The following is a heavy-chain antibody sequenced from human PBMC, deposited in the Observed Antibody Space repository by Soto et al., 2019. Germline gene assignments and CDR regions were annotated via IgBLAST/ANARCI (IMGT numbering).Heavy chain of an antibody. J-gene: IGHJ4*02. V-gene: IGHV3-23*01. CDR3: AKDLPYFDS. CDR2: IRGSGGRT. CDR1: GFTFRSYA. Sequence: PGGSLRLSCAASGFTFRSYAMSWVRQAPGKGLEWVSGIRGSGGRTDYADSVKGRFTISRDNSKNTLYLQMNSLRAEDTAVYYCAKDLPYFDSWGQGALVTVSS.